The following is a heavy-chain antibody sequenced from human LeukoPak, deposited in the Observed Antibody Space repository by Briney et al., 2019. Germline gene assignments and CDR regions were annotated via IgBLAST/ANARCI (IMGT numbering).Heavy chain of an antibody. V-gene: IGHV3-74*01. CDR2: INEDGSTT. D-gene: IGHD1-26*01. Sequence: GGSLRLPCAASGFTFSSNWMHWVRQAPGKGLVWVSRINEDGSTTNYADSVKGRSTIFRDNAKNTLYLQMNSLRAEDTAVYYCVRDLGGRSGHWGQGTLVTVSS. CDR1: GFTFSSNW. CDR3: VRDLGGRSGH. J-gene: IGHJ4*02.